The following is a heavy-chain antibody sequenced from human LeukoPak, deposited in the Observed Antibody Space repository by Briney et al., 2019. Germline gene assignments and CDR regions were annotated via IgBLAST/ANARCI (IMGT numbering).Heavy chain of an antibody. Sequence: PGGSLRLSCAASGFTFSSYAMHWVRQAPGKGLEWVAVISYDGSNKYYADSVKGRFTISRDNSKNTLYLQMNSLRAEDTAVYYCARGYSSSSRVWEDYFDYWGQGTLVTVSS. CDR3: ARGYSSSSRVWEDYFDY. CDR2: ISYDGSNK. V-gene: IGHV3-30-3*01. J-gene: IGHJ4*02. CDR1: GFTFSSYA. D-gene: IGHD6-6*01.